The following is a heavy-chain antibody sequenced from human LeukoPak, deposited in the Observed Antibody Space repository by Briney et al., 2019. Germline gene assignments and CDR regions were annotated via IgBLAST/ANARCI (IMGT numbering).Heavy chain of an antibody. Sequence: ASVKVSCKASGYSFTSNVISWVRQAPGQGLEWMGWINPNSGGTNYAQKFQGRVTMTRDTSISTAYMELSRLRSDDTAVYYCARNLWFGESSDAFDIWGQGTMVTVSS. CDR2: INPNSGGT. CDR1: GYSFTSNV. D-gene: IGHD3-10*01. CDR3: ARNLWFGESSDAFDI. J-gene: IGHJ3*02. V-gene: IGHV1-2*02.